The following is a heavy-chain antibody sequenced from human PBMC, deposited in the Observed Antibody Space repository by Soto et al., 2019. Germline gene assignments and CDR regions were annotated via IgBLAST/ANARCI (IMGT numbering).Heavy chain of an antibody. Sequence: QITLKESCPTLVKPTQTLTLTCTFSGFSLSTSEVGVGWIRQPPGKALEWLALIYWDDDKRYSPSLKSRLTITKDTSKNQVVLTMTNMDPVDTATYYCAHRSGWSPGIVADYWGQGTLVTVSS. CDR3: AHRSGWSPGIVADY. CDR2: IYWDDDK. CDR1: GFSLSTSEVG. J-gene: IGHJ4*02. D-gene: IGHD6-19*01. V-gene: IGHV2-5*02.